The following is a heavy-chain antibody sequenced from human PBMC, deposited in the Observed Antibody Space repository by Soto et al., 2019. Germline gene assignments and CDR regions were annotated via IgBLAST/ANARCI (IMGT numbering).Heavy chain of an antibody. CDR1: GFSITTYG. CDR3: TRDGGSGIDY. Sequence: PGGSLRLSCAVSGFSITTYGVHWFRQIPGKGLEWVAVIWYDGSKTNYGDSVKGRFTISRDVSKNTVFLQLSSLRADDTAVYYCTRDGGSGIDYWGQGTLVTVSS. V-gene: IGHV3-33*01. J-gene: IGHJ4*02. D-gene: IGHD6-19*01. CDR2: IWYDGSKT.